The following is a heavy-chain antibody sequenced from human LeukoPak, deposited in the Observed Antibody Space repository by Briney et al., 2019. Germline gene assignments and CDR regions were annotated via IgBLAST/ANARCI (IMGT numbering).Heavy chain of an antibody. CDR1: GGSFSGYY. V-gene: IGHV4-34*01. Sequence: SETLSLTCAVYGGSFSGYYWSWIRQPPGKGLEWIGEINHSGSTNYNPFLESRVTISVDTSKNQFSLKLSSVTAADTAVYYCASEGIIAAAGTILDWGQGTLVTVSS. J-gene: IGHJ4*02. D-gene: IGHD6-13*01. CDR2: INHSGST. CDR3: ASEGIIAAAGTILD.